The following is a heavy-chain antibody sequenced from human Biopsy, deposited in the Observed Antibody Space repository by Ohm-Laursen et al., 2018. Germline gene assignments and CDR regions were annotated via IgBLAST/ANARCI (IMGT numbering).Heavy chain of an antibody. CDR3: TRAGGGKIYGL. Sequence: SQTLSLTCTVSGVSINTGGYYWTWIRQHPGTGLERIGYIHYSGNTLYNPSLKSRLTISVETSRNQFSLKLTSVTAADTALYYCTRAGGGKIYGLWGQGTLVTVSS. D-gene: IGHD3-16*01. V-gene: IGHV4-31*03. CDR2: IHYSGNT. CDR1: GVSINTGGYY. J-gene: IGHJ4*02.